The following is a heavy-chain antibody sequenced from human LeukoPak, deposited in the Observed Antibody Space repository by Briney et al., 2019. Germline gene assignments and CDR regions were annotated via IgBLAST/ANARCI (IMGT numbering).Heavy chain of an antibody. V-gene: IGHV4-30-4*02. CDR1: GGSISSGDYY. CDR2: IYYSGST. CDR3: ARGGGYDYGSIINAFDI. Sequence: SETLSLTCTVSGGSISSGDYYWSWIRQPPGKGLEWIGYIYYSGSTYYNPSLKSRVIISVDTSKNQFSLKLSSVTAADTAVYYCARGGGYDYGSIINAFDIWGQGTMVTVSS. J-gene: IGHJ3*02. D-gene: IGHD5-12*01.